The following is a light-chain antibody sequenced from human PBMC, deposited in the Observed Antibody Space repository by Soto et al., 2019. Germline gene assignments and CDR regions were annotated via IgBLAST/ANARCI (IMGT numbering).Light chain of an antibody. J-gene: IGKJ4*01. CDR3: QPYNSSLLT. Sequence: DIQMTQSPSALSASVGDRVTITCRASQSISSWLAWYQQKPGKAPKLLIYDASSFESGVPSRFSVSGSGTEFTLTISSLQPDDFAPYYCQPYNSSLLTFSGGTKVEIK. V-gene: IGKV1-5*01. CDR1: QSISSW. CDR2: DAS.